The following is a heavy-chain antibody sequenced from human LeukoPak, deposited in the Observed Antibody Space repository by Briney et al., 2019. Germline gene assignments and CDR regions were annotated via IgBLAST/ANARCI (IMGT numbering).Heavy chain of an antibody. CDR1: GGTFSSYA. D-gene: IGHD6-6*01. CDR3: ERDSSIAARRGGDYYYYGMDV. CDR2: IIPILGIA. J-gene: IGHJ6*02. V-gene: IGHV1-69*04. Sequence: ASVKVSCKASGGTFSSYAISWVRQAPGQGLEWMGRIIPILGIANYAQKFQGRVTITADKSTSTAYMELSSLRSEDTAVYYCERDSSIAARRGGDYYYYGMDVWGQGTTVTVSS.